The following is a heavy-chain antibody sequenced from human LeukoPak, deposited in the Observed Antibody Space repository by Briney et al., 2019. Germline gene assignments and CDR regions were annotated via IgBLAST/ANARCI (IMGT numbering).Heavy chain of an antibody. V-gene: IGHV3-30*02. D-gene: IGHD6-13*01. CDR2: IRYDGSNK. CDR1: GFTFSSYG. J-gene: IGHJ6*03. Sequence: GGSLRLSCAASGFTFSSYGMHWVRQAPGKGLEWVAFIRYDGSNKYYADSVKGRFTISRDNSKNTLYLQMNSLRAEDTAVYYCATHSSSQYYYYYMDVWGKGTTVTVSS. CDR3: ATHSSSQYYYYYMDV.